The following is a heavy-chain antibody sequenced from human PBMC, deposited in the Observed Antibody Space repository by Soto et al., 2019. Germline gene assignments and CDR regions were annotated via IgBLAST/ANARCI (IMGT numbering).Heavy chain of an antibody. D-gene: IGHD5-18*01. V-gene: IGHV3-30*18. CDR2: ISYDGSNK. CDR1: GFTFSSYG. CDR3: AKDYSSYGYYYYGMDV. Sequence: HPGGSLRLSCAASGFTFSSYGMHWVRQAPGKGLEWVAVISYDGSNKYYADSVKGRFTISRDNSKNTLYLQMNGLRAEDTAVYYCAKDYSSYGYYYYGMDVWGQGTTVTVSS. J-gene: IGHJ6*02.